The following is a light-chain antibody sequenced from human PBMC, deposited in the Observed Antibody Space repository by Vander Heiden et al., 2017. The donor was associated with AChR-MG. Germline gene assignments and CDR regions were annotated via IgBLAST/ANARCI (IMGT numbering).Light chain of an antibody. V-gene: IGKV1-5*03. CDR3: QQYSSYSPIT. Sequence: DIQMTQSPSTLSASVGDRVTITCRASQSISSWLAWYQQKPGKAPKLLIYKASSLESGVPSTFSGSGSGTEFTLTISSLRPDDFAIYYCQQYSSYSPITFGQGARLDVK. CDR1: QSISSW. J-gene: IGKJ5*01. CDR2: KAS.